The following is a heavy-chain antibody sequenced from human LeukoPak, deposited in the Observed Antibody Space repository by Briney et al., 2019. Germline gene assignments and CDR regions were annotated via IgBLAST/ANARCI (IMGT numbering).Heavy chain of an antibody. V-gene: IGHV3-23*01. Sequence: GGSLRLSCAASGLTFSSHWMHWVRQAPGKGLEWVSAISRSSTNTYYADSVKGRFTISRDNSKNTLYLQMNSLRAEDTALYYCAKDDGDSAKGYYFDYWGQGTLVTVSS. CDR1: GLTFSSHW. J-gene: IGHJ4*02. CDR2: ISRSSTNT. D-gene: IGHD4-17*01. CDR3: AKDDGDSAKGYYFDY.